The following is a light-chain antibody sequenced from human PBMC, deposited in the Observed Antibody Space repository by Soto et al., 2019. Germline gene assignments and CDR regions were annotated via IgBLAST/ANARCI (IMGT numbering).Light chain of an antibody. CDR1: SSDVGGYNY. CDR3: SSYTSRSTFV. Sequence: ALTQPASVSGSPGQSITISCTGSSSDVGGYNYVSWYQQHPGKAPKLMIYDVSNRPSGVSNRFSGSKSGNTASLTISGLQADDEAVFYCSSYTSRSTFVFRSGNKVTDL. CDR2: DVS. V-gene: IGLV2-14*01. J-gene: IGLJ1*01.